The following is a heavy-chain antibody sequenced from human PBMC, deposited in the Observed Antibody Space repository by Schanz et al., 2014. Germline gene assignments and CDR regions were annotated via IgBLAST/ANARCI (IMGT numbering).Heavy chain of an antibody. V-gene: IGHV3-33*08. CDR1: GFTFSTYA. Sequence: VQLLDSGGGLVQPGGSLRLSCAASGFTFSTYAMSWVRQPAGKGLEWVAVIWNNGVTKYYADSVRGRFTISRDRFQNTQYLRMSSLRDEDTAVYYCARPRCDYGEVDYWGQGTLVTVSS. J-gene: IGHJ4*02. D-gene: IGHD4-17*01. CDR2: IWNNGVTK. CDR3: ARPRCDYGEVDY.